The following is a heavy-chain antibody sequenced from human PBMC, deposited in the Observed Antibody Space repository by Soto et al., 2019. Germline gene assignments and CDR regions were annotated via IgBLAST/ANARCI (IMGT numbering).Heavy chain of an antibody. CDR2: ISGSGGST. CDR1: GFTFSSYA. CDR3: AKTYYYDSSGYYTPYFDY. D-gene: IGHD3-22*01. Sequence: GGSLRLSCAASGFTFSSYAMSWVRQAPGKGLEWVSAISGSGGSTYYADSVKGRFTISRDNSKNTLYLQMNSLRAEDTAVYYCAKTYYYDSSGYYTPYFDYWGQGTLVTVSS. J-gene: IGHJ4*02. V-gene: IGHV3-23*01.